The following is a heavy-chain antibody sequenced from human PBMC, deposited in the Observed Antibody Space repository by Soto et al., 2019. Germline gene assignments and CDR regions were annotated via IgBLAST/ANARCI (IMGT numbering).Heavy chain of an antibody. CDR1: GGSFSGYY. Sequence: QVQLQQWGAGLLKPSETLSLTCAVYGGSFSGYYWSWIRQPPGQGLEWIGEINHSGSTNYNPSLNSRVTISVDTSKCQFALKLSSVTAADSLVYYCVRYRYCGGGVCYYYYYYMDFWGKATTVTVSS. V-gene: IGHV4-34*01. CDR3: VRYRYCGGGVCYYYYYYMDF. CDR2: INHSGST. D-gene: IGHD2-8*02. J-gene: IGHJ6*03.